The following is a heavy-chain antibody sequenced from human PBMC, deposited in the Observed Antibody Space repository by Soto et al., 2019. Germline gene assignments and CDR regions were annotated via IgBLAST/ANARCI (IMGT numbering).Heavy chain of an antibody. V-gene: IGHV1-58*01. D-gene: IGHD6-13*01. CDR3: AAGSSSSWYLGYFDYFHYVMDV. CDR1: GFTFTSSA. Sequence: SVKVSCKASGFTFTSSAVQWVRHARGQRLEWIGWIVVGSGNTNYAQKFQERVTITRDMSTSTAYMELSSLRSEDTAVYYCAAGSSSSWYLGYFDYFHYVMDVWGQGTTVTVSS. J-gene: IGHJ6*02. CDR2: IVVGSGNT.